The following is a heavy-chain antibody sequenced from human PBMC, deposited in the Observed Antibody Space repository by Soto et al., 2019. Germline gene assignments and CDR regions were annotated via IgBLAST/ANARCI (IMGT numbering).Heavy chain of an antibody. Sequence: PSETLSLTCTVSGDSIFGGDYYWSWIRQAPGKGLQWVGSIYYSGRTYYNPSLESRIAMTVDTSQNQFSLKLSSVTAADSAVYFCARDVDSTILKPNDAFGIGGQGSMVTVS. CDR2: IYYSGRT. J-gene: IGHJ3*02. D-gene: IGHD5-18*01. V-gene: IGHV4-30-4*01. CDR1: GDSIFGGDYY. CDR3: ARDVDSTILKPNDAFGI.